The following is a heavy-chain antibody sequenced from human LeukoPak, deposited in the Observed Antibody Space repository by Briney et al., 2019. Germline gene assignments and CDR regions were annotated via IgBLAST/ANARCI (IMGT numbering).Heavy chain of an antibody. CDR3: AKGSRAQLVVVVAATYDY. Sequence: PGGSLRLSCAASGFTFSSYAMSWVRQAPGKGLEWVSAISGSGGSTYYADSVKGRFTISRDNSKNTLYLQMNSLRVEDTAVYYCAKGSRAQLVVVVAATYDYWGQGTLVTVSS. D-gene: IGHD2-15*01. CDR1: GFTFSSYA. J-gene: IGHJ4*02. V-gene: IGHV3-23*01. CDR2: ISGSGGST.